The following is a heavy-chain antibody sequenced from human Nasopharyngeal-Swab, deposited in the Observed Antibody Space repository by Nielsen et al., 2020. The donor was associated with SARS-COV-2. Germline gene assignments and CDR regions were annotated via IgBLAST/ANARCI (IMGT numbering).Heavy chain of an antibody. J-gene: IGHJ4*02. Sequence: GESLKISCAASGFTFSSYSMNWVRQAPGKGLEWVSSISSSSSYIFYADSVKGRFTISRDNAKKSLYLQMNSLRAEDTAVYYCAKSGRYSSVWGQGTQVTVSS. CDR1: GFTFSSYS. D-gene: IGHD6-19*01. V-gene: IGHV3-21*04. CDR2: ISSSSSYI. CDR3: AKSGRYSSV.